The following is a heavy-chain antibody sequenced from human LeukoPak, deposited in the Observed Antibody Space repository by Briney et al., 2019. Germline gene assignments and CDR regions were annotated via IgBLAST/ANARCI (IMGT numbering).Heavy chain of an antibody. CDR1: GGSISSGDYY. Sequence: SQTLSLTCTVSGGSISSGDYYWSWIRQPPGKGLEWIGYIYYSGSTYYNPSLKSRVTISVDTSKNQFSLKLSSVTAADTAVYYCARVGYCSSTSCYTEYYFDYWGQGTLATVSS. CDR2: IYYSGST. CDR3: ARVGYCSSTSCYTEYYFDY. J-gene: IGHJ4*02. D-gene: IGHD2-2*02. V-gene: IGHV4-30-4*08.